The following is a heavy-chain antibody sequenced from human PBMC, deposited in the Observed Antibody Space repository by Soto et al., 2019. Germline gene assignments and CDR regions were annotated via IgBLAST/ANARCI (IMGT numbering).Heavy chain of an antibody. Sequence: GGSLRLSCSGSGFTFGTYAMGWVRQSPRKGLEWIAFIRNKAYGGTAQYTESVKGRFTILRDDSNSIAYLQMNSLKTEDTGVYYCTVVINGTYFYYGLDVWGQGTTVTVYS. CDR1: GFTFGTYA. D-gene: IGHD2-8*01. CDR2: IRNKAYGGTA. CDR3: TVVINGTYFYYGLDV. V-gene: IGHV3-49*04. J-gene: IGHJ6*02.